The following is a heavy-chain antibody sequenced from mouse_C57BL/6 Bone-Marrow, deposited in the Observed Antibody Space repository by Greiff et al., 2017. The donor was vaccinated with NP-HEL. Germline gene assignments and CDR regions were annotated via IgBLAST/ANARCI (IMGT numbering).Heavy chain of an antibody. CDR1: GYSFTGYF. CDR2: INPYNGDT. J-gene: IGHJ2*01. Sequence: EVQLVESGPELVKPGDSVKISCKASGYSFTGYFMNWVMQSHGKSLEWIGRINPYNGDTFYNQKFKGKATLTVDKSSSTAHMELRSLTSEDSAVYYCAREGTRGYWGQGTTLTVSS. V-gene: IGHV1-20*01. D-gene: IGHD3-1*01. CDR3: AREGTRGY.